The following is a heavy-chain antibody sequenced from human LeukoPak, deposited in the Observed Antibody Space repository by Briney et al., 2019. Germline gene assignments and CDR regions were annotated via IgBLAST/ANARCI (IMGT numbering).Heavy chain of an antibody. J-gene: IGHJ4*02. V-gene: IGHV3-15*01. CDR3: TKRDYGDYLSGL. CDR2: IKSKTDGGAT. D-gene: IGHD4-17*01. CDR1: GFTFSNAW. Sequence: KPGGSLRLSCAASGFTFSNAWMSWVRQAPGKGLEWVGRIKSKTDGGATDYAAPVKGRFTMSRDDSIHTLYLQMNSLKTEDTAVYYCTKRDYGDYLSGLWGQGTLVTVSS.